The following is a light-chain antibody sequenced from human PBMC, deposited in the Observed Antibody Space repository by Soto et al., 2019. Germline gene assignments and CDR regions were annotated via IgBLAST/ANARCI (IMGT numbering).Light chain of an antibody. CDR2: RND. Sequence: QSALTQPPSVSGTPGQRVTISCSGSFFNIGGNYVYWYQQLPGTAPKVLIYRNDQRPSGVPDRFSASKSGTSASLAISGLRSEDEADYFCAAWDDSLSGGVFGGGTQLTVL. CDR1: FFNIGGNY. J-gene: IGLJ2*01. V-gene: IGLV1-47*01. CDR3: AAWDDSLSGGV.